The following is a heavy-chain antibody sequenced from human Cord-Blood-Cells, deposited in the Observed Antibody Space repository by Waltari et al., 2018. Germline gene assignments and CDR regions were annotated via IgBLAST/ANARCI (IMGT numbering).Heavy chain of an antibody. CDR2: ISGSGGST. V-gene: IGHV3-23*01. CDR3: AKVGGVPAAILIHFDY. D-gene: IGHD2-2*02. CDR1: GFTFSSYA. J-gene: IGHJ4*02. Sequence: EVQLLESGGGLVQPGGSLRLSCAASGFTFSSYALSWVRHAPGKGLEWVSAISGSGGSTYYADSVKGRFTISRDNSKNTLYLQMNSLRAEDTAVYYCAKVGGVPAAILIHFDYWGQGTLVTVSS.